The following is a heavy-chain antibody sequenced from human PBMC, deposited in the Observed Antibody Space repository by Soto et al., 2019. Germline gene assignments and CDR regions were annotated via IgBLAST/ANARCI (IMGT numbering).Heavy chain of an antibody. CDR1: GYTFTGYY. D-gene: IGHD3-10*01. Sequence: ASVKVSCKDSGYTFTGYYMHWVRQAPGQGLEWMGWINPNSGGTNYAQKFQGWVTMTRDTSISTAYMELSRLRSDDTAVYYCAGGPIYYGSGSSYYYGMDVWGQGTTVTVSS. CDR3: AGGPIYYGSGSSYYYGMDV. V-gene: IGHV1-2*04. CDR2: INPNSGGT. J-gene: IGHJ6*02.